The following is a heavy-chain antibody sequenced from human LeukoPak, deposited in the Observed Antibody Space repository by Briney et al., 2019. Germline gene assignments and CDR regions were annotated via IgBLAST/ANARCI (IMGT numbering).Heavy chain of an antibody. J-gene: IGHJ4*02. CDR3: AEEFNRGLPDY. D-gene: IGHD2-21*01. CDR2: TYNDGTT. CDR1: GFTVRSSY. V-gene: IGHV3-53*05. Sequence: GGSLRLSCAASGFTVRSSYMNWVRQASGKGLEWVSVTYNDGTTYYADSVKGRFTISRDNSKDTLYLQMSSLRAEDTAVYYCAEEFNRGLPDYWGQGTLVTVPS.